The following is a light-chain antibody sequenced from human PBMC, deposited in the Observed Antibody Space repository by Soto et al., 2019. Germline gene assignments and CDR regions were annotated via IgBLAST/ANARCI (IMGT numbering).Light chain of an antibody. CDR2: KSD. V-gene: IGLV1-47*01. CDR1: SSNIGSHY. J-gene: IGLJ2*01. CDR3: AAWDDSLSGRVL. Sequence: QAVVTQPPSASGTPGQRVTISCSGSSSNIGSHYVYWYQQLPGRAPKLLIQKSDQRPSGVPDRFSGSKSGTSASLAISGRRCDDEDDYYCAAWDDSLSGRVLFGGGTKLTVL.